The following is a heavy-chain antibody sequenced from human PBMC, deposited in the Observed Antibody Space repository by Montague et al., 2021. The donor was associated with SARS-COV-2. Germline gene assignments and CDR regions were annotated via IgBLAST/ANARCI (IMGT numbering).Heavy chain of an antibody. CDR2: IDWDDDK. CDR1: GFSLTTSAMC. Sequence: PALVKPTQTLTLTCTFSGFSLTTSAMCMSRIRQPPGKAPEWLARIDWDDDKHHNASLKTRLTISKDTSKNHVVLTMTNMDPVDTGTYYCARSGQPAGNYAPLGYYGLDVWGRGTTVIVSS. V-gene: IGHV2-70*11. CDR3: ARSGQPAGNYAPLGYYGLDV. D-gene: IGHD1-26*01. J-gene: IGHJ6*02.